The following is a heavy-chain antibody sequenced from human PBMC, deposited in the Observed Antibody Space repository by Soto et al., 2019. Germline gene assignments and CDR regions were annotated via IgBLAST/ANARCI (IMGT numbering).Heavy chain of an antibody. CDR3: AREFRDGSNTRLAFDP. CDR2: MYAGGTT. V-gene: IGHV3-66*01. Sequence: EMQLVESGEGLVQPGGSLRLSCAASGFTVSSSYMTWVRQAPGKGLEWVSVMYAGGTTYYADSVKGRFTFSRDTSKNMLYLQMNTLRADDTAVYYCAREFRDGSNTRLAFDPWGQGALVTVSS. D-gene: IGHD2-15*01. J-gene: IGHJ5*02. CDR1: GFTVSSSY.